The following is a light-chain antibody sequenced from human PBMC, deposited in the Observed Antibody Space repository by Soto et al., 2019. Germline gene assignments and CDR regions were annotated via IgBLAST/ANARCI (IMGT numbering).Light chain of an antibody. V-gene: IGKV2-30*02. J-gene: IGKJ1*01. CDR3: MQGTHWPRT. CDR2: RVS. CDR1: QSLVHSDGNTY. Sequence: DAVVIQSPVSQPVTLGQPASISCRSSQSLVHSDGNTYLNWFQQRPGQSPRRLLYRVSNRDSGVADKFSGSASGTNFTLKISWVEAEDVGVYYCMQGTHWPRTFGQGTKVDIK.